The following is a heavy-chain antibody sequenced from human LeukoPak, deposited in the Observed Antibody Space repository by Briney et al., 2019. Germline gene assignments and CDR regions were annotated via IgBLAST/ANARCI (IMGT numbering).Heavy chain of an antibody. CDR2: ISYDGSNK. J-gene: IGHJ5*02. CDR1: GFTFSSYA. Sequence: PGRSLRLSCAASGFTFSSYAMHWVRQAPGKGLEWVAVISYDGSNKYYADSVKGRFTISRDNSKNTLYLQMNSLRAEDTAVYYCARAGAAGPSSHYYDSSGSNWFDPWGQGTLVTVSS. D-gene: IGHD3-22*01. CDR3: ARAGAAGPSSHYYDSSGSNWFDP. V-gene: IGHV3-30-3*01.